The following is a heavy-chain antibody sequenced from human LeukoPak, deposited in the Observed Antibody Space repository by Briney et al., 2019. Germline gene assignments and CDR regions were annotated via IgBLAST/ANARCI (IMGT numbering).Heavy chain of an antibody. V-gene: IGHV1-46*01. J-gene: IGHJ4*02. Sequence: ASVKVSCKASGYTFTSYAMNWVRQAPGQGLEWMGIINPSGGSTSYAQKFQGRVTMTRDTSTSTVYMELSSLRSEDTAVYYCARDVGYDSSGYYFDYWGQGTLVTVSS. CDR3: ARDVGYDSSGYYFDY. CDR1: GYTFTSYA. CDR2: INPSGGST. D-gene: IGHD3-22*01.